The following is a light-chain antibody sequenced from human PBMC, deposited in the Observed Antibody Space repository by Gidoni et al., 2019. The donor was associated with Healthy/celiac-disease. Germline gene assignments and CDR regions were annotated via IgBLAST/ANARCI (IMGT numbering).Light chain of an antibody. CDR1: TSVSSSY. CDR2: GAS. Sequence: DIVLTQSPGTLSLYPGERATLSCRASTSVSSSYLAWYQQKPGQARRRLIYGASSRATGIPDRFSGSGSGTDFTLTISRLEPEDFAVYYCQQYGSSPMYTFGQGTKLEIK. V-gene: IGKV3-20*01. CDR3: QQYGSSPMYT. J-gene: IGKJ2*01.